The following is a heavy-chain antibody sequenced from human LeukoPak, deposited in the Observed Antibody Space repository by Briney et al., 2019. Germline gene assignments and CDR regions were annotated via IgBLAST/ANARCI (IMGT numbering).Heavy chain of an antibody. V-gene: IGHV4-39*07. CDR3: ARGGAARPDF. CDR1: GVSISSSNSY. CDR2: IYYSGNT. J-gene: IGHJ4*02. D-gene: IGHD6-6*01. Sequence: PSETLSLTCTVSGVSISSSNSYWGWIRQPPGKGLEWIGSIYYSGNTYYNASLKSQVSISIDTSKNQFSLKLSSVTAADTAVYYCARGGAARPDFWGQGTLVTVSS.